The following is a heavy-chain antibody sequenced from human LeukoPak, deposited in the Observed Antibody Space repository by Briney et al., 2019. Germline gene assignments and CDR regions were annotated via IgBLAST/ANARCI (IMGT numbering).Heavy chain of an antibody. J-gene: IGHJ6*02. Sequence: GGSLRLSCAASGFTFSSYAMHWVRQAPGKGLEWVAVISYDGSNKYYADSVKGRFTISRDNSKNTLYLQMNSLRAEDTAVYYCARDLSSGWIYYYYYGMDVWGQGTTVTVSS. V-gene: IGHV3-30-3*01. D-gene: IGHD6-19*01. CDR3: ARDLSSGWIYYYYYGMDV. CDR2: ISYDGSNK. CDR1: GFTFSSYA.